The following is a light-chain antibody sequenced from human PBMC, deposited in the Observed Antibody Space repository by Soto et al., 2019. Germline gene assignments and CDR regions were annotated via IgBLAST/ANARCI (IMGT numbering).Light chain of an antibody. Sequence: EIVLTQSPATLSLSPGERATLSCRASQSVSSYLAWYQQKPGQAPRLPIYDASNRATGIPARFSGSGSGTDFTLTISSLEPEDFAVYYCQQRSNSALTFGGGTKVEIK. CDR3: QQRSNSALT. CDR2: DAS. V-gene: IGKV3-11*01. CDR1: QSVSSY. J-gene: IGKJ4*01.